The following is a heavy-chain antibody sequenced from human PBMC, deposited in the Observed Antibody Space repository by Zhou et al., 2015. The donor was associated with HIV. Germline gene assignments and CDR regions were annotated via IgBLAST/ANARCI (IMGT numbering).Heavy chain of an antibody. CDR1: GFTFSSYW. J-gene: IGHJ6*02. D-gene: IGHD3-16*01. Sequence: EVQVVESGGRVIQPGGSLRLSCAASGFTFSSYWMSWVRQAPGKGLEWVSVIYSGGATYSADSVKGRFTISRDNSKNTLYLQMSSLRADDTAVYYCAADPGLANGMDIWGQGDHGHRLL. CDR2: IYSGGAT. CDR3: AADPGLANGMDI. V-gene: IGHV3-53*01.